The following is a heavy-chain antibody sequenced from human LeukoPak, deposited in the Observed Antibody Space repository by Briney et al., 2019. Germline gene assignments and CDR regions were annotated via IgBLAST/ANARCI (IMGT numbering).Heavy chain of an antibody. CDR1: GGTFSSYA. CDR2: IIPIFGTA. D-gene: IGHD3-10*01. CDR3: ARDPSGLLWFGEFQNWFDP. V-gene: IGHV1-69*05. Sequence: ASVKVSCKASGGTFSSYAISWVRQAPGQGLEWMGRIIPIFGTASYAQKFQGRVTITTDESTSTAYMELSSLRSEDTAVYYCARDPSGLLWFGEFQNWFDPWGQGTLVTVSS. J-gene: IGHJ5*02.